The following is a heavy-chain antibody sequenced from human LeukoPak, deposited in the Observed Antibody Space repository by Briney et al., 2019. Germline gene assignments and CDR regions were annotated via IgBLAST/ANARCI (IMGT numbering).Heavy chain of an antibody. CDR3: ARAAYESTGYLTL. J-gene: IGHJ4*02. CDR2: IWSDGSNK. CDR1: GFTFSSYG. V-gene: IGHV3-33*01. Sequence: PGGSLRLSCAASGFTFSSYGIHWVRQAPGKGLEWVAVIWSDGSNKYHADSVKGRFTISRDNSKNTVCLQMNSLRADDTAVYYCARAAYESTGYLTLWGQGALVTVSS. D-gene: IGHD3-22*01.